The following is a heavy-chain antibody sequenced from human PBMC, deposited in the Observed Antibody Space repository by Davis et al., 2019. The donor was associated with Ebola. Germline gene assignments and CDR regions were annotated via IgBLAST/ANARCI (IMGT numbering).Heavy chain of an antibody. Sequence: ASVKVSCRASGYTFTGYYMHWVRQAPGQGLEWMGRINPNSGGTNYAQKFQGRVTMTRDTSISTAYMELSRLRSDDTAVYYCARRGFLEWLLSYYYGMDVWGKGTTVTVSS. V-gene: IGHV1-2*06. J-gene: IGHJ6*04. CDR1: GYTFTGYY. CDR2: INPNSGGT. CDR3: ARRGFLEWLLSYYYGMDV. D-gene: IGHD3-3*01.